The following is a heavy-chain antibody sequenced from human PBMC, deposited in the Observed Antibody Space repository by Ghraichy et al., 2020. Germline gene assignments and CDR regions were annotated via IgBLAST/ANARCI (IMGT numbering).Heavy chain of an antibody. CDR3: ARGSTVVRFYYYDGMDV. J-gene: IGHJ6*02. Sequence: GGSLRLSCVGSGFTFDGYNMNWVRQSPGKGLEWVASISSSSRSIFYADSVKGRFTVSRDNAQNSLYLQMKSLRDEDTAVYYCARGSTVVRFYYYDGMDVWGQGTTVTVSS. CDR1: GFTFDGYN. CDR2: ISSSSRSI. V-gene: IGHV3-48*02. D-gene: IGHD4-23*01.